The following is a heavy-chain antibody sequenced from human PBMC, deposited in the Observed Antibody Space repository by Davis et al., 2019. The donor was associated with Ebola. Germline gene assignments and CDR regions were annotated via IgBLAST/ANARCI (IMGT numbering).Heavy chain of an antibody. Sequence: PGGSLRLSCAASGFTFSTYTMNWVRQAPGKGLEWVANITPDGSEKYYVESVKGRFTFSRDNAKNSVYLQMNSLRAEDTAVYYCAKDRDSSGWYDWFDPWGQGTLVTVSS. CDR1: GFTFSTYT. D-gene: IGHD6-19*01. CDR3: AKDRDSSGWYDWFDP. V-gene: IGHV3-7*03. CDR2: ITPDGSEK. J-gene: IGHJ5*02.